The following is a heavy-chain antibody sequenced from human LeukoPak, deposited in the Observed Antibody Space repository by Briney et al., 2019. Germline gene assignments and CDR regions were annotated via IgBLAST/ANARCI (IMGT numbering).Heavy chain of an antibody. D-gene: IGHD3-10*01. Sequence: ASVKVSCKASGYTFTGYYMHWLRQAPGQGLEWMGWINPNSGGTHYAQKLQGRVTMTRDTSISTAYMELSRLRSDDTAVYYCARAAYYYGSGSYYIQRTLDGILGYWGQGTLVTVSS. J-gene: IGHJ4*02. V-gene: IGHV1-2*02. CDR3: ARAAYYYGSGSYYIQRTLDGILGY. CDR1: GYTFTGYY. CDR2: INPNSGGT.